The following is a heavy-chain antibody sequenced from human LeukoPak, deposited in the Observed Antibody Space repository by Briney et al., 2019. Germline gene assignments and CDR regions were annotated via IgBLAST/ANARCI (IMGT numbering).Heavy chain of an antibody. CDR1: GFTFSSYA. CDR2: ISGSGGST. J-gene: IGHJ4*02. Sequence: GSLRLSCAASGFTFSSYAMSWVRQAPGKGLEWVSAISGSGGSTYYADSVKGRFTISRDNSKNTLYLQMNSLRAEDTAVYYCAKFERHPRGSSSADLYYFDYWGQGTLVTVSS. V-gene: IGHV3-23*01. CDR3: AKFERHPRGSSSADLYYFDY. D-gene: IGHD6-6*01.